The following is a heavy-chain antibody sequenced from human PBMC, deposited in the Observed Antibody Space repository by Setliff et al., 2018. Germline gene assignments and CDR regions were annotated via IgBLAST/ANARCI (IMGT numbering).Heavy chain of an antibody. D-gene: IGHD2-15*01. V-gene: IGHV1-46*01. J-gene: IGHJ4*02. CDR1: GYTFTNHY. Sequence: GASVKVSCKASGYTFTNHYMHWVRQAPGQGLEWMGMINPGGGSTTYAQKFQGRVTMTRDTSTSTANMELRGLRSDDTAVYYCTRGPKDFVVLAAAACFDYWGQGTLVTVSS. CDR3: TRGPKDFVVLAAAACFDY. CDR2: INPGGGST.